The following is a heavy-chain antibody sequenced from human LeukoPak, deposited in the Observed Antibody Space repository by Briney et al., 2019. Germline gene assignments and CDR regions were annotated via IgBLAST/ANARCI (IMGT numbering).Heavy chain of an antibody. CDR2: ISPYNGNT. J-gene: IGHJ4*02. Sequence: ASVKVSCKASGYTFTSYGISWVRQAPGQGLEWMGWISPYNGNTNYAQKFQGRVTMTTDTSTSTVYMELRSLRSDDTAVYHCARDGQFGESEVFWGQGTLVTVSS. CDR3: ARDGQFGESEVF. CDR1: GYTFTSYG. D-gene: IGHD3-10*01. V-gene: IGHV1-18*01.